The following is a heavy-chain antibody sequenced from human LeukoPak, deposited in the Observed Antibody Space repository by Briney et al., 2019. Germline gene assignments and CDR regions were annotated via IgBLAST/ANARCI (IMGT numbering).Heavy chain of an antibody. V-gene: IGHV3-23*01. CDR2: ISGSGGST. D-gene: IGHD2/OR15-2a*01. Sequence: GGSLRLSCAASGFTFDDYGMSWVRQAPGKGLEWVSAISGSGGSTYYADSVKGRFTISRDNSKNTLYLQMNSLRAEDTAVYYCAKEGTLLGLFYLVDYWGQGTLVTVSS. J-gene: IGHJ4*02. CDR3: AKEGTLLGLFYLVDY. CDR1: GFTFDDYG.